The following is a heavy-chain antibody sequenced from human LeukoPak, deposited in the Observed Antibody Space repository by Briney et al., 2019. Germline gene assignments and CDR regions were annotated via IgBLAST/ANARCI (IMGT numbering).Heavy chain of an antibody. CDR1: GGSFSGYY. CDR2: IYYSGST. D-gene: IGHD2-8*02. V-gene: IGHV4-59*01. J-gene: IGHJ6*03. CDR3: ARGLWSDYYYYYMDV. Sequence: SETLSLTCVVYGGSFSGYYWSWIRQPPGKGLEWIGYIYYSGSTNYNPSLKSRVTISVDTSKNQFSLKLSSVTAADTAVYYCARGLWSDYYYYYMDVWGKGTTVTVSS.